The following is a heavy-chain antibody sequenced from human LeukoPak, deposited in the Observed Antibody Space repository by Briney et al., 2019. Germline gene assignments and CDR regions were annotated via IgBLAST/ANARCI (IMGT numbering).Heavy chain of an antibody. V-gene: IGHV1-24*01. Sequence: ASVKVSCKVSGYTLTELSMHWVRQAPGKGLEWMGVFDPEDGETIYAQKFQGRVTMTEDTSTDTAYMELSSLRSEDTAVYYCATPIAVAGLYYFDYWGQGTLVTVSS. CDR3: ATPIAVAGLYYFDY. CDR2: FDPEDGET. J-gene: IGHJ4*02. D-gene: IGHD6-19*01. CDR1: GYTLTELS.